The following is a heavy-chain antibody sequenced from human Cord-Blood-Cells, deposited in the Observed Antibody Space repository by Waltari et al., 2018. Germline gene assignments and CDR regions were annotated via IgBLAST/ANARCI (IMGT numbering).Heavy chain of an antibody. CDR3: ARHTGQYNWNYEFDY. J-gene: IGHJ4*02. CDR2: IYYTGST. Sequence: QLQLQESGPGLVKPSETLSLTCTVSGGSISTRRSYRGWTRQPPGKGLEWIGSIYYTGSTYYNPSLKSRVTISVDTSKNQFSLKLSSVTAADTAVYYCARHTGQYNWNYEFDYWGQGTLVTVSS. D-gene: IGHD1-7*01. V-gene: IGHV4-39*01. CDR1: GGSISTRRSY.